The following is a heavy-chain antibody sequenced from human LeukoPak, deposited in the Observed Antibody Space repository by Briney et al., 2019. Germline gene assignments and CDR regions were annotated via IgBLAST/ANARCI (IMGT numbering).Heavy chain of an antibody. D-gene: IGHD4-11*01. V-gene: IGHV4-4*09. CDR3: AKSYFDYSTYYSYYFNL. J-gene: IGHJ4*02. CDR1: GGSISSDY. Sequence: SETLSLTCTVSGGSISSDYWSWIRQPPGRGLEWIGYIYTDGSTNYNPSLKSRVTISVDTSKNQFALKLSSVTAADTAVYYCAKSYFDYSTYYSYYFNLWGQGALVTVSS. CDR2: IYTDGST.